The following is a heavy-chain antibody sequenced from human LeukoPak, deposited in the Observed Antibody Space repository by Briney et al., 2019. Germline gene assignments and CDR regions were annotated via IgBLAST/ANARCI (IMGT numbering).Heavy chain of an antibody. D-gene: IGHD5-18*01. V-gene: IGHV3-23*01. CDR2: ISGSGGST. CDR3: AKGSGYSYGRYYFDY. Sequence: GGSLRLSCAASGFTFSSYAMSWVRQAPGKGLEWVSAISGSGGSTYYADSVKGRFTISRDNSKNTLYLQMNSLRAEDTAVYYCAKGSGYSYGRYYFDYRGQGTLVTVSS. CDR1: GFTFSSYA. J-gene: IGHJ4*02.